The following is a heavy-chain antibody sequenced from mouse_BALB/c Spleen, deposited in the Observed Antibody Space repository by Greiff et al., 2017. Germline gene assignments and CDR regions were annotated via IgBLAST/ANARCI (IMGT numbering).Heavy chain of an antibody. Sequence: VQLKQSGTVLARPGASVKMSCKASGYTFTSYWMHWVKQRPGQGLEWIGAIYPGNSDTSYNQKFKGKAKLTAVTSTSTAYMELSSLTNEDSAVYYCTRWHYGSSYYFDYWGQGTTLTVSS. J-gene: IGHJ2*01. CDR1: GYTFTSYW. D-gene: IGHD1-1*01. V-gene: IGHV1-5*01. CDR2: IYPGNSDT. CDR3: TRWHYGSSYYFDY.